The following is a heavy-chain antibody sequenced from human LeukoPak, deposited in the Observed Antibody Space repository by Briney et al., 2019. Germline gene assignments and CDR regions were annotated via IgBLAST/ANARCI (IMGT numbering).Heavy chain of an antibody. J-gene: IGHJ4*02. D-gene: IGHD6-13*01. V-gene: IGHV3-74*01. CDR2: INSDGSST. CDR3: ARDLEAANTYYFDY. CDR1: AFTFSSYW. Sequence: GGSLRLSCAASAFTFSSYWMHWVRQAPGKGLVWVSRINSDGSSTSYADSVKGRFTISRDNAKNTLYLQMNSLRDEDTAVYYCARDLEAANTYYFDYWGQGTMVTVSS.